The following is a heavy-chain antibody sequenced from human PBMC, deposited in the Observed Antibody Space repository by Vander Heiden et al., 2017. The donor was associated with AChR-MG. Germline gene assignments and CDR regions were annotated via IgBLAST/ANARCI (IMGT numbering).Heavy chain of an antibody. CDR1: GLTFTNYH. CDR3: ARELTGSFYFDF. Sequence: QGQLKQYGAEAKNPGAALMVSCKTSGLTFTNYHMHWVRQAPGQGLEWVGTINPSLDSTHYAQKFQGRVRMTRDTSTKTVYMDMTSLRPEDTAVYFCARELTGSFYFDFWGQGSLVTVSS. V-gene: IGHV1-46*03. J-gene: IGHJ4*02. CDR2: INPSLDST. D-gene: IGHD1-26*01.